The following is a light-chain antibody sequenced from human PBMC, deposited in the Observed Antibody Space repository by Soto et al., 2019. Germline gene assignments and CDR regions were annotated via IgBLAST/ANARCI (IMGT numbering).Light chain of an antibody. Sequence: QSVLTQPPSVSGAPGQRVTISCTGSSSNIGAGYDVHWYQQRPGTGPKLLIYGNSNRPSGVPDRFSGSKSGTSASLAITGLQAEDEADYYCQSYDSSLSGWVFGGGTKLTVL. CDR3: QSYDSSLSGWV. CDR2: GNS. V-gene: IGLV1-40*01. CDR1: SSNIGAGYD. J-gene: IGLJ3*02.